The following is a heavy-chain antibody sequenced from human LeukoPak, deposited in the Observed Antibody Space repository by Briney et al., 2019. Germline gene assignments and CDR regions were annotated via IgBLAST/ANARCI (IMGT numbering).Heavy chain of an antibody. CDR2: IYPGDSDT. D-gene: IGHD2/OR15-2a*01. J-gene: IGHJ4*02. CDR3: ARHASLSAHTDY. V-gene: IGHV5-51*01. Sequence: GESLQISCQGSGYRFTSYWIGWVRQLPGKGLEWMGIIYPGDSDTRYSPSFQGQVTISADKSISTACLQWSSLKASDTAMYYCARHASLSAHTDYWGQGTLVTVSS. CDR1: GYRFTSYW.